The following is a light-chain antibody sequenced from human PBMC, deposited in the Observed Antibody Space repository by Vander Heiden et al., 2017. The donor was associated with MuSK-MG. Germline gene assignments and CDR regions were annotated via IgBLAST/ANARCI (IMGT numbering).Light chain of an antibody. CDR3: EAWDDSMSGPV. Sequence: QSLLTQPPSASGTPGQWVSISCSGSTSNIGNNYVSWYQSLPGTAPKLLMYRDHQRPSGVPDRFSASKSRTSASLAISGLRSEDEADYDCEAWDDSMSGPVFGGGTKLTVL. V-gene: IGLV1-47*01. CDR2: RDH. J-gene: IGLJ2*01. CDR1: TSNIGNNY.